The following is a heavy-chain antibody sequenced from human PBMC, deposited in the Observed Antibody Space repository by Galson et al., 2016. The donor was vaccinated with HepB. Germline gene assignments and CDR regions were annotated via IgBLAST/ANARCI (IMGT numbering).Heavy chain of an antibody. CDR2: ISGRRDTT. V-gene: IGHV3-23*01. Sequence: SLRLSCAASGFTFSTYAMSWVRQTPGKGLEWVSGISGRRDTTNYVDSVKGRFTVSRDDSKNTLYLQMNSLRGEDTAVYYCAKSLYGGMDYWGQGTLVTVSS. CDR1: GFTFSTYA. J-gene: IGHJ4*02. CDR3: AKSLYGGMDY. D-gene: IGHD2-8*01.